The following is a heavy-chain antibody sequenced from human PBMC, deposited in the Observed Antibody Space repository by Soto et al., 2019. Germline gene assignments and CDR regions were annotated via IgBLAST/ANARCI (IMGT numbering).Heavy chain of an antibody. D-gene: IGHD6-13*01. V-gene: IGHV3-30*18. CDR2: ISYDGSNQ. CDR1: GFTFSNYG. J-gene: IGHJ4*02. CDR3: AKGSSSWYYPHFDD. Sequence: GGSLRLSCVASGFTFSNYGMHWVRQAPGKGLEWVTIISYDGSNQNYADSVKGRFTISRDNSKNTLYLQMNSLRAEDTAVYYCAKGSSSWYYPHFDDSGQGTLVTVSS.